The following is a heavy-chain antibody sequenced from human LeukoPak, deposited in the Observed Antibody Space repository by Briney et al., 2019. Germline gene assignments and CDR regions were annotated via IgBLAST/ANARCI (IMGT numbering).Heavy chain of an antibody. CDR1: GFTFNAYD. D-gene: IGHD3-3*01. J-gene: IGHJ4*02. V-gene: IGHV3-30-3*01. Sequence: QTGGSLRLSCAASGFTFNAYDMHWVRQAPGKGLEWVAVISYDGSKKYYADSVKGRFTISRDNSKNTLFQQMNNLRAEDMAVYYCTRAAGKENGYDFWFQYWGQGTLVTVSS. CDR2: ISYDGSKK. CDR3: TRAAGKENGYDFWFQY.